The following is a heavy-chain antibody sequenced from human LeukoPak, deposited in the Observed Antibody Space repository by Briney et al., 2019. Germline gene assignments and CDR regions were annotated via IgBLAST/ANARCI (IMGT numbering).Heavy chain of an antibody. CDR2: INHSGST. Sequence: SETLSLTCAVYGGSFSGYYWSWIRQPPGKGLEWIGEINHSGSTNYNPSLKSRVTISVDTSKNQFSLKLSSVTAADTAVYYCAGLRYYDWLFRYYYGMDVWGQGTTVTVSS. J-gene: IGHJ6*02. CDR3: AGLRYYDWLFRYYYGMDV. V-gene: IGHV4-34*01. CDR1: GGSFSGYY. D-gene: IGHD3-9*01.